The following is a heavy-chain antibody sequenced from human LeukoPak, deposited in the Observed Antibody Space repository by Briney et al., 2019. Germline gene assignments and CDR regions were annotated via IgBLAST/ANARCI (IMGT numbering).Heavy chain of an antibody. Sequence: GSLSLSCAASGFPFSSYAMSWVRPAPGKGLEWVSAISGSGGSPYYADSVKGRFTISRDNSKNTLYLQMNSLRAEDTAVYYCAKDPVQRGYSGYDFVDWGQGTLVTVSS. J-gene: IGHJ4*02. CDR2: ISGSGGSP. CDR1: GFPFSSYA. V-gene: IGHV3-23*01. D-gene: IGHD5-12*01. CDR3: AKDPVQRGYSGYDFVD.